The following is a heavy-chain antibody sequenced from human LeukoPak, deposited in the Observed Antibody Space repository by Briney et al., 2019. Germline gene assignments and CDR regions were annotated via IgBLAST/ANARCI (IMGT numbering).Heavy chain of an antibody. CDR1: GFTFSSYS. J-gene: IGHJ5*02. Sequence: GGSLRLSCAASGFTFSSYSMNWVRQAPGKGLEWVSSISSSSSYIYYADSVKGRFTISRDSAKNSLYLQMNSLRAEDTAVYYCARADSYGDSDWFDPWGQGTLVTVSS. CDR3: ARADSYGDSDWFDP. V-gene: IGHV3-21*01. CDR2: ISSSSSYI. D-gene: IGHD4-17*01.